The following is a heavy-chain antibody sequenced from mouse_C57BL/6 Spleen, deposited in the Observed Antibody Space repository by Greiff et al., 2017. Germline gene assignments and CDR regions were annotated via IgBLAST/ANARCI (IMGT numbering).Heavy chain of an antibody. CDR1: GYTFTDYN. D-gene: IGHD1-1*01. CDR3: ARYFYGSRGYFDV. Sequence: EVHLQQSGPELVKPGASVKIPCKASGYTFTDYNMDWVKLSHGKSLEWIGDINPNNGGTIYNQKFKGKATLTVDKSSSTAYMELRSLTSEDNGVYYCARYFYGSRGYFDVWGTGTTVTVSS. J-gene: IGHJ1*03. CDR2: INPNNGGT. V-gene: IGHV1-18*01.